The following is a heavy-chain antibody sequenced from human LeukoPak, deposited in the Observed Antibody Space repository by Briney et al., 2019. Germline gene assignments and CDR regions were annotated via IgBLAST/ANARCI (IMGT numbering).Heavy chain of an antibody. CDR3: AREGLYDSSDPDAFDI. D-gene: IGHD3-22*01. CDR2: IYYSGST. V-gene: IGHV4-34*01. Sequence: PSETLSLTCAVYGGSFSGYYWSWIRQPPGKGLEWIGSIYYSGSTYYNPSLKSRVTISVDTSKNQFSLKLSSVTAADTAVYYCAREGLYDSSDPDAFDIWGQGTMVTVSS. CDR1: GGSFSGYY. J-gene: IGHJ3*02.